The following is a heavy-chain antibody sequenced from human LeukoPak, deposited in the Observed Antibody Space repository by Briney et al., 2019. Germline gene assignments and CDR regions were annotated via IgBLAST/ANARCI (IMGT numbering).Heavy chain of an antibody. CDR1: GYTFTDNH. CDR3: AGELGRNAFNV. J-gene: IGHJ3*01. CDR2: INPNSGGT. D-gene: IGHD7-27*01. Sequence: ASVKVSCKASGYTFTDNHMYWIRQAPGQGPECMGWINPNSGGTNYAQKYQGRITMTRDTSISTAYMELSRLTSDDTAIYFCAGELGRNAFNVWGQGTMVTVS. V-gene: IGHV1-2*02.